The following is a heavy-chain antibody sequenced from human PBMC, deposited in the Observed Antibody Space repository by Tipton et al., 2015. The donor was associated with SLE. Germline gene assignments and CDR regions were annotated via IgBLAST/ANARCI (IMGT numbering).Heavy chain of an antibody. J-gene: IGHJ4*02. CDR3: ATGSGSLRY. V-gene: IGHV4-61*02. D-gene: IGHD2-15*01. Sequence: TLSLTCTVSGGSVNSGSYYCTWMRQPAGAGLELIGRIHTGGSTNYNPSLQSRVTISLDKSKNLFSLNLASVTAADTAAYYCATGSGSLRYWGQGPQVTVSS. CDR2: IHTGGST. CDR1: GGSVNSGSYY.